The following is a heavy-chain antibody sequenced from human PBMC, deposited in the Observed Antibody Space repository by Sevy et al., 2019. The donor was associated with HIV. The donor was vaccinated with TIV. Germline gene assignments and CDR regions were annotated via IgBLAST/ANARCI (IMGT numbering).Heavy chain of an antibody. V-gene: IGHV3-53*01. CDR2: IYSGGST. D-gene: IGHD1-26*01. CDR1: GFTVSSNY. J-gene: IGHJ4*02. Sequence: GGSLRLSCAASGFTVSSNYMSWVRQAPGKGLEWVSVIYSGGSTYYADSVKGRFTISRDNSKNTLYLQMNSLRAEDTAVYYCASDPGGSYFGGFDYWGQGTLVTVSS. CDR3: ASDPGGSYFGGFDY.